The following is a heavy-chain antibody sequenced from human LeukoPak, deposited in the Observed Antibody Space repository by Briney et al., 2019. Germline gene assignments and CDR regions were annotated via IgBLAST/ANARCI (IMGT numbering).Heavy chain of an antibody. CDR1: GFTFTTYW. D-gene: IGHD6-13*01. V-gene: IGHV4-34*01. CDR2: INRSGST. J-gene: IGHJ6*03. CDR3: ARGRVAPWKQQLVPQTPMDV. Sequence: GSLRLSCVASGFTFTTYWMTWVRQAPGKGLEWVGEINRSGSTKYNPSLKRRVTISVDTSKNQFPLKLSSVTAADTAVYYCARGRVAPWKQQLVPQTPMDVWGKGTTVTVSS.